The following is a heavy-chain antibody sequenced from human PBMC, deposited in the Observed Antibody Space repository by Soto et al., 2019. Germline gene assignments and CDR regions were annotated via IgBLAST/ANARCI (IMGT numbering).Heavy chain of an antibody. V-gene: IGHV4-59*08. J-gene: IGHJ4*02. CDR2: IYYSGST. Sequence: SETLSLTCTVSGGSISSYYWSWIRQPPGKGLEWIGYIYYSGSTNYNPSLKSRVTISVDTSKNQFSLKLSSVTAADTAVYYCARLESNSGTFDYWGQGTLVTVSS. CDR1: GGSISSYY. D-gene: IGHD1-7*01. CDR3: ARLESNSGTFDY.